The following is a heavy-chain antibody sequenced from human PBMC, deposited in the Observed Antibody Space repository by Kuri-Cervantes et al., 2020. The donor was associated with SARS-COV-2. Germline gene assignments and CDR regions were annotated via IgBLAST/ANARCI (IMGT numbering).Heavy chain of an antibody. CDR2: IKQDGSDK. V-gene: IGHV3-7*03. D-gene: IGHD3-10*01. J-gene: IGHJ5*02. CDR1: GFTFSSYW. CDR3: ATGECYYGSGTFCLGS. Sequence: GGSLRLSCAASGFTFSSYWMSWVRQAPGKGLEWVANIKQDGSDKYYVDSVKGRFTISRDNAKNSLYVQMNSLRAEDTAVYYCATGECYYGSGTFCLGSWGQGTLVTVSS.